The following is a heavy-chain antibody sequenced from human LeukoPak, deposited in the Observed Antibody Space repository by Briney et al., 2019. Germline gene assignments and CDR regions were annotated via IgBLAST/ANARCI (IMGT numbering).Heavy chain of an antibody. CDR1: GYTFTSYG. J-gene: IGHJ6*03. V-gene: IGHV1-18*01. D-gene: IGHD4-11*01. CDR2: ISAYNGNT. CDR3: ARPRMVDYSNRRGYYYYMDV. Sequence: ASVKVSCKASGYTFTSYGISWVRQAPGQGLEWMGWISAYNGNTNYAQKLQGRVTMTTDTSTSTAYMELRSLRSDDTAVYYCARPRMVDYSNRRGYYYYMDVWGKGTTVTVSS.